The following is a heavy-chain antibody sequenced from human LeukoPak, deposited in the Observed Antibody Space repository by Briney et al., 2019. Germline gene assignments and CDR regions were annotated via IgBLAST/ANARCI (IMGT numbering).Heavy chain of an antibody. V-gene: IGHV3-33*01. CDR2: IWYDGSNK. D-gene: IGHD3-9*01. J-gene: IGHJ4*02. CDR3: ARAPVYDILTGPYFDY. Sequence: GSLRLSCAASGFTFSSYGMHWVRQAPGKGLEWVAVIWYDGSNKYYADSVKGRFTISRDNSKNTLYLQMNSLRAEDTAVYYCARAPVYDILTGPYFDYWGQGTLVTVSS. CDR1: GFTFSSYG.